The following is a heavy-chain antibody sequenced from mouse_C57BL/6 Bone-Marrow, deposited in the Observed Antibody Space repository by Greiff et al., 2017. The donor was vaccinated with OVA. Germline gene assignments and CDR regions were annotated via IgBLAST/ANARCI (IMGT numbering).Heavy chain of an antibody. CDR1: GYTFTSYW. D-gene: IGHD2-4*01. Sequence: HVQLQQPGAELVKPGASVKLSCKASGYTFTSYWMHWVKQRPGQGLEWIGMIHPNSGSTNYNEKFKSKATLTVDKSSSTAYMQLSSLTSEDSAVYYCARWAIYYDYDYAMDYWGQGTSVTVSS. J-gene: IGHJ4*01. CDR3: ARWAIYYDYDYAMDY. V-gene: IGHV1-64*01. CDR2: IHPNSGST.